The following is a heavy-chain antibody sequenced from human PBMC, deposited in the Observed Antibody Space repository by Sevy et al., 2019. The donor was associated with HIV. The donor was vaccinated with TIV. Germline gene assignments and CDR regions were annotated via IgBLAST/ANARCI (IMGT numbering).Heavy chain of an antibody. CDR2: ISYDGSDK. CDR3: ARPRANYVDHYFFYAMDV. Sequence: GGSLRLSCAASGFALSNYYAMHWVRQAPGKGLEWVAPISYDGSDKYYADSVKGRFTISRDNFKNTLYLQMNSLTTEDTAVYYCARPRANYVDHYFFYAMDVWGQGTTVTVSS. V-gene: IGHV3-30-3*01. CDR1: GFALSNYYA. J-gene: IGHJ6*02. D-gene: IGHD4-17*01.